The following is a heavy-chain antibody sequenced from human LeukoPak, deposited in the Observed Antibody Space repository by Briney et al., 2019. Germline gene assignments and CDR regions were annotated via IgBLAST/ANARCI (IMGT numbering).Heavy chain of an antibody. D-gene: IGHD5-18*01. Sequence: SETLSLTCAVNGGSFSGYSWSWISQPPGKGLEWIGEINRSGSNNYNPSLKSRVTISVDTSKNQFSLKLSSVTAADTAVYYCAYGYNYGYDYWGQGTLVTVSS. CDR2: INRSGSN. V-gene: IGHV4-34*01. CDR3: AYGYNYGYDY. J-gene: IGHJ4*02. CDR1: GGSFSGYS.